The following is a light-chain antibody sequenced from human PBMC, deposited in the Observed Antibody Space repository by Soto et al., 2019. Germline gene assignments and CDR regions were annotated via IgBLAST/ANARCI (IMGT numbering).Light chain of an antibody. V-gene: IGKV4-1*01. CDR2: WAS. CDR3: QQYYSTPRT. CDR1: QSVLYNSNHRNY. J-gene: IGKJ1*01. Sequence: DIVMTQSPDSLAVSLSERATINCKSSQSVLYNSNHRNYLAWYQKKPGQPPKLLIYWASTRESGVPDRFSGSGSGTDFTLTISSLQAEDVAVYYCQQYYSTPRTFGQGTKVEI.